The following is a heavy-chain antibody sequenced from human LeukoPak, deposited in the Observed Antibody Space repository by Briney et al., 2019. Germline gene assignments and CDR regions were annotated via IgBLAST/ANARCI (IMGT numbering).Heavy chain of an antibody. J-gene: IGHJ4*02. Sequence: PGGSLRLSCGASGFTFSSYWMSWVRQAPGKGLEWVSNIKQDGSEKSYVDSMKGRFTISRDNAKNSLDLQINSPRAEDTAVYYCTNPSRIGYFDSSAHWGQGTLVTGPS. D-gene: IGHD3-22*01. CDR3: TNPSRIGYFDSSAH. CDR1: GFTFSSYW. V-gene: IGHV3-7*01. CDR2: IKQDGSEK.